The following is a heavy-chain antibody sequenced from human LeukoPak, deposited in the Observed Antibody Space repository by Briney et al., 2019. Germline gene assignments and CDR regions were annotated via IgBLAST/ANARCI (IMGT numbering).Heavy chain of an antibody. Sequence: GGSLSLSCAASGFTFSNYWLHWVRQAPGKGLVGVSRINSDGSTTTYADSVKGRFTISRDNAKNTLYLQMNSLRAEDTAVYYCARETAVSGGIYFDYWGQGTLVTVSS. CDR3: ARETAVSGGIYFDY. CDR1: GFTFSNYW. J-gene: IGHJ4*02. V-gene: IGHV3-74*01. CDR2: INSDGSTT. D-gene: IGHD3-10*01.